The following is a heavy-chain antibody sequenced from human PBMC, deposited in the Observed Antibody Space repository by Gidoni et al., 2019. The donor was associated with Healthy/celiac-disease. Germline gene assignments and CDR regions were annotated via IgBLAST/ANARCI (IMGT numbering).Heavy chain of an antibody. CDR1: GFTFTSYA. CDR2: SSSNGGST. D-gene: IGHD3-10*01. V-gene: IGHV3-64D*06. Sequence: EVQLVESGGGLVQPGGSLRPSCSASGFTFTSYAMPWVRQAPGKGLEYVSASSSNGGSTYYADSVKGRFTISRDNSKNTLYLQMSSLRAEDTAVYYCVKAPEYYYYYYGMDVWGQGTTVTVSS. CDR3: VKAPEYYYYYYGMDV. J-gene: IGHJ6*02.